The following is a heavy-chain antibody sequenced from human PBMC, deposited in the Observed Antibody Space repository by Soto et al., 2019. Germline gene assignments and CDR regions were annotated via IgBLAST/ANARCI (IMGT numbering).Heavy chain of an antibody. V-gene: IGHV3-23*01. Sequence: GGSLRLSCAASGFTFSSYAMSWVRQAPGKGLEWVSAISGSGGNTHYADSVKGRFTISRDNSKNTLYLQMNSLRAEDTAVYYCAKESESSSSSGLHIDYWGQGTLVTVSS. D-gene: IGHD6-6*01. J-gene: IGHJ4*02. CDR2: ISGSGGNT. CDR1: GFTFSSYA. CDR3: AKESESSSSSGLHIDY.